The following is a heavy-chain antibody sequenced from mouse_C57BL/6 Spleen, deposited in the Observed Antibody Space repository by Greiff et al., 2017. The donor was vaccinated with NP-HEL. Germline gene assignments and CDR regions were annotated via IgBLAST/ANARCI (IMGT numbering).Heavy chain of an antibody. Sequence: EVKLVESGGGLVQPGGSLKLSCAASGFTFSDYYMYWVRQTPEKRLEWVAYISNGGGSTYYPDTVKGRFTISRDNAKNTLYLQMSRLKSEDTAMYYCARQDNYGSSGGFDYWGQGTTLTVSS. CDR3: ARQDNYGSSGGFDY. J-gene: IGHJ2*01. CDR1: GFTFSDYY. D-gene: IGHD1-1*01. V-gene: IGHV5-12*01. CDR2: ISNGGGST.